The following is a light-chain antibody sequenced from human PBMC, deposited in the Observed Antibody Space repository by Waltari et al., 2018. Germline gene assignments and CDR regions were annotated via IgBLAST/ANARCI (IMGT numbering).Light chain of an antibody. CDR2: WAS. CDR3: QQYYSTPLT. CDR1: QSVLDAPNNKNY. V-gene: IGKV4-1*01. Sequence: DIVMTQSPDSLAVSLGGRATINCKSSQSVLDAPNNKNYLAWYQQKPGQPPKLLIYWASTRESGVPDRFSGSGSGTDFTLTISSLQAEDVAVYYCQQYYSTPLTFGGGTKVEIK. J-gene: IGKJ4*01.